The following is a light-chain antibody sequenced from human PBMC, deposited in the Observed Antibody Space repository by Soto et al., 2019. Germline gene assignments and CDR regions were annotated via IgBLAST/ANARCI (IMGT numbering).Light chain of an antibody. CDR3: QQYNDFSWT. CDR2: ATS. J-gene: IGKJ1*01. Sequence: DIHLTQSPSTLSASAGDRVTITCRASQSISIFLAWYQQKPGKAPNLLIYATSTLETGVPSRFSGRGSGTEFTLTISSLQPDDSAAYYCQQYNDFSWTFGQGTKVEIK. V-gene: IGKV1-5*03. CDR1: QSISIF.